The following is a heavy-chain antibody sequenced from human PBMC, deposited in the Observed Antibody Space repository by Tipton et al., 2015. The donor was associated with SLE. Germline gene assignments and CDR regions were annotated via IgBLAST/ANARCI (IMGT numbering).Heavy chain of an antibody. Sequence: QVQLVQSGSELKKPGASVRISCKTSGYTFTSSSMNWVRQAPGQGLEWMGWININTGNPTYAQGFTGRFAFSLDTSVSTAYVQISSLKAEDTAVYYCARSKGVFDYWGQGTLVTVSS. V-gene: IGHV7-4-1*02. CDR2: ININTGNP. CDR3: ARSKGVFDY. J-gene: IGHJ4*02. CDR1: GYTFTSSS. D-gene: IGHD4-11*01.